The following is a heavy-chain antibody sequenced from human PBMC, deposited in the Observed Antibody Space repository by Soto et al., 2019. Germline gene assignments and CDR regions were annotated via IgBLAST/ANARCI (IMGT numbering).Heavy chain of an antibody. Sequence: PSETLSLTCTVSGGSISSYYWSWIRQPPGKGLEWIGYIYYSGSTNYNPSLKSRVTISVDTSKNQFSLKLSSVTAADTAVYYCARQYCSSISCYNPSFDYWGQGTLVTVSS. CDR2: IYYSGST. CDR1: GGSISSYY. V-gene: IGHV4-59*08. CDR3: ARQYCSSISCYNPSFDY. D-gene: IGHD2-2*02. J-gene: IGHJ4*02.